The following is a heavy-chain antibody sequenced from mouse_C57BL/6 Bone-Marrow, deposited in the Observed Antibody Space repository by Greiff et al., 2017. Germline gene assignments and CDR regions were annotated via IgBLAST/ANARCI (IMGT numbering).Heavy chain of an antibody. J-gene: IGHJ2*01. Sequence: EVKLVESGGGLVQPGGSLKLSCAASGFTFSDYYMYWVRQTPGKRLEWVAYISNGGGSTYYPDTVKGRFTISRDNAKNALYLQMSRLKSEDTDMYYCARHTFTAVVAEDDLDYWGQGTTLTVSS. V-gene: IGHV5-12*01. D-gene: IGHD1-1*01. CDR3: ARHTFTAVVAEDDLDY. CDR2: ISNGGGST. CDR1: GFTFSDYY.